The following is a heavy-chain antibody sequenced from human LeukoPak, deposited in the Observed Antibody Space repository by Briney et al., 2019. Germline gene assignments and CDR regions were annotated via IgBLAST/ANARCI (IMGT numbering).Heavy chain of an antibody. D-gene: IGHD6-19*01. CDR2: IYHSGST. J-gene: IGHJ3*02. V-gene: IGHV4-4*02. CDR1: GGSISSSNW. CDR3: ARDPYSSGTDAFDI. Sequence: SETLSLTCAVSGGSISSSNWWSWVRQPPGKGLEWIGEIYHSGSTNYNPSLKRRVTISVDKSKNQFSLKLSSVTAADTAVYYCARDPYSSGTDAFDIWGQGTMVTVSS.